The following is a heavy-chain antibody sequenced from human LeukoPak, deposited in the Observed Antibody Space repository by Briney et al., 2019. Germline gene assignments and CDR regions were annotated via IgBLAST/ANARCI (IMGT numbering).Heavy chain of an antibody. CDR1: GYTFTGYY. J-gene: IGHJ2*01. D-gene: IGHD6-19*01. V-gene: IGHV1-2*02. CDR2: INPNSGGT. Sequence: ASVRVSCKTSGYTFTGYYMHWVRQAPGQGLEWMGWINPNSGGTNYAQKFQGRVTMTRDTSISTAYMELTRLRSDDTAGYYCARYSSGRYFDLWGRGTLVTVSS. CDR3: ARYSSGRYFDL.